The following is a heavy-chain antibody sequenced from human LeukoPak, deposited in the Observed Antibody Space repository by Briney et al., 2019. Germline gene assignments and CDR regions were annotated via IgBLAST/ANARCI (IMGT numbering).Heavy chain of an antibody. CDR3: ATYRQVLLPFES. Sequence: GGSLRLSCEASGFTFSTFAMIWGRQPPGKGLEWVSSIFPSGGEIHYADSVRGRFTISRDNSKSTLSLQMNTLRAEDTAIYYCATYRQVLLPFESWGQGTLVTVSS. D-gene: IGHD2-8*02. V-gene: IGHV3-23*01. CDR2: IFPSGGEI. CDR1: GFTFSTFA. J-gene: IGHJ4*02.